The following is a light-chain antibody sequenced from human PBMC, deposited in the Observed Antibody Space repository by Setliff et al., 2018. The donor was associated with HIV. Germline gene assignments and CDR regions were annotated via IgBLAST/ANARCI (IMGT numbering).Light chain of an antibody. J-gene: IGKJ2*01. Sequence: DIQMTQSPSTLSASVVDRVTITCRASQSISSWLAWYQQKPGKAPKLLIYKASSLESGVPSRFSGSGSGTEFTLTISSLQPDDFATYYCQQYNSYPFTFGQGTKVDIK. V-gene: IGKV1-5*03. CDR2: KAS. CDR1: QSISSW. CDR3: QQYNSYPFT.